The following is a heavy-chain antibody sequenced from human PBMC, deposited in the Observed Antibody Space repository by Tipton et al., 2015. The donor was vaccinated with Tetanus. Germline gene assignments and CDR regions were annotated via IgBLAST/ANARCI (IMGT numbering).Heavy chain of an antibody. J-gene: IGHJ4*02. D-gene: IGHD3-10*01. CDR2: VKQDGSEK. CDR1: GFTFSSYW. CDR3: ARGGTYYYGSGHDF. V-gene: IGHV3-7*04. Sequence: SLRLSCTASGFTFSSYWMSWVRQAPGKGLEWVASVKQDGSEKLYVDSVKGRFTISRDNAKTSLYLQMTSLRAEDTAVYYCARGGTYYYGSGHDFWGQGTLVTVSA.